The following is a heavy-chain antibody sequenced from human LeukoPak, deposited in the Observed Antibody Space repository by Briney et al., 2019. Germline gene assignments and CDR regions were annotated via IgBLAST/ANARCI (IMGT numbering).Heavy chain of an antibody. J-gene: IGHJ4*02. CDR1: GGSFSGYY. CDR3: ARLGGGAAAFFDY. Sequence: PSETLSLTCAVYGGSFSGYYWSWIRQPPGKGLEWIGEINHSGSTNYHPSLKSRVTISVDTSKNQFSLKLSSVTAADTAVYYCARLGGGAAAFFDYWGQGTLVTVSS. CDR2: INHSGST. V-gene: IGHV4-34*01. D-gene: IGHD6-13*01.